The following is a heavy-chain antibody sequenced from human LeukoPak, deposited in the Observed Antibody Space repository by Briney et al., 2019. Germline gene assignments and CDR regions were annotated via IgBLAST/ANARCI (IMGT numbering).Heavy chain of an antibody. CDR3: ARGGGSYLTTFDY. Sequence: SETLSLTCTVSGGSISSSSYYWGWIRQPPGKGLEWIGTIYYSGSTNYNPSLKSRVTISVDTSKNQFSLKLSSVTAADTAVYYCARGGGSYLTTFDYWGQGTLVTVSS. CDR2: IYYSGST. CDR1: GGSISSSSYY. V-gene: IGHV4-39*07. D-gene: IGHD1-26*01. J-gene: IGHJ4*02.